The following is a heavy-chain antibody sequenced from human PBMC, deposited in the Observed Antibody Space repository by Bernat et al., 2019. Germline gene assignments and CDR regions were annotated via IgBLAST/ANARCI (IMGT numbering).Heavy chain of an antibody. CDR2: ISSSGSTI. Sequence: EVQLVESGGGLVQPGGSLRLSCAASGFTFSSYEMNWVRQAPGKGLEGVSYISSSGSTIYYADYVKGGFTISRDNAKNSLYLQMNSLRAEDTAVYYSARANTKNDYGDPNAVDVWGQGTTVTVS. CDR3: ARANTKNDYGDPNAVDV. CDR1: GFTFSSYE. J-gene: IGHJ6*02. D-gene: IGHD4-17*01. V-gene: IGHV3-48*03.